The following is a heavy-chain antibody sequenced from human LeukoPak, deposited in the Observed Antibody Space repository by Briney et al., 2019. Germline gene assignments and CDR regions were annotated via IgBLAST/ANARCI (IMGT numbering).Heavy chain of an antibody. Sequence: GGSLRLSCAASGFTFKTFGMHWVRQAPGKGLEWVAVISFDGGERYYADSVKGRFTISRDNSRDTLFLQMDSLTPEDTAVYYCRAATRYLSNYFDYWGQGVLVTVSS. J-gene: IGHJ4*02. CDR2: ISFDGGER. V-gene: IGHV3-30*03. D-gene: IGHD4-11*01. CDR1: GFTFKTFG. CDR3: RAATRYLSNYFDY.